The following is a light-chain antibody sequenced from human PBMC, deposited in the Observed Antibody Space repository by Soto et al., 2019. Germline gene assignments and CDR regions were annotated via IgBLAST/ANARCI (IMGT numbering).Light chain of an antibody. J-gene: IGKJ1*01. CDR3: QQYNNWPRGT. CDR1: QSVSSN. Sequence: EIVMTQSPATLSVSPGERATLSCRASQSVSSNLAWYQQKPGQAPRLLIYGASTRATGIPARFSGSGSGTDFTLTISSLHSEDFAVYYCQQYNNWPRGTCGQGTKVEIK. V-gene: IGKV3-15*01. CDR2: GAS.